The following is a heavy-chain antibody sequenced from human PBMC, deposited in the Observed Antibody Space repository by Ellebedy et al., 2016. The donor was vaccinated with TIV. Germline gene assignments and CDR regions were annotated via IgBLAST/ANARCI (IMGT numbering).Heavy chain of an antibody. V-gene: IGHV3-30*18. CDR3: AKDRHTFNTTWYQNYFDY. J-gene: IGHJ4*02. CDR2: ISYGGNTK. Sequence: PGGSLRLSCAGSGFSFNTYGMHWVRQTPGKGLEWVAAISYGGNTKYYADSVKGRFTVSRDNFNGTLYLQMNSLRTVDTAIYHCAKDRHTFNTTWYQNYFDYWGQGTLVTVSS. D-gene: IGHD6-13*01. CDR1: GFSFNTYG.